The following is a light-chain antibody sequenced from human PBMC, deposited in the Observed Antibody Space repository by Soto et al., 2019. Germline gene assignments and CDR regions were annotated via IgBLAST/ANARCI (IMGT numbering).Light chain of an antibody. J-gene: IGKJ1*01. CDR2: GAS. CDR1: QSVSSSY. Sequence: EIVLTQSPGTLSLSPGERATLSCRASQSVSSSYLAWYQQKPGQAPRLLIYGASSRATGIPDRFSGSGSGTDFTLTISNLEPEDFAVYYCQQHSHWPPWTFGQGTRVEI. CDR3: QQHSHWPPWT. V-gene: IGKV3D-20*02.